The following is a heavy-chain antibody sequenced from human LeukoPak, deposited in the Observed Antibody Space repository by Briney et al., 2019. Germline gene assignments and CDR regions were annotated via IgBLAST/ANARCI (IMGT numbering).Heavy chain of an antibody. Sequence: ASVKVSCKASGYTFTSYDINWVRQATGQGLEWMGWMNPNSGNTGYAQKFQGRVTMTRNTSISTAYMELSSLRSEDTAVYYCARGFWLTRIMIFGVVNNWFDPWGQGTLVTVSS. D-gene: IGHD3-3*01. CDR1: GYTFTSYD. CDR2: MNPNSGNT. CDR3: ARGFWLTRIMIFGVVNNWFDP. V-gene: IGHV1-8*01. J-gene: IGHJ5*02.